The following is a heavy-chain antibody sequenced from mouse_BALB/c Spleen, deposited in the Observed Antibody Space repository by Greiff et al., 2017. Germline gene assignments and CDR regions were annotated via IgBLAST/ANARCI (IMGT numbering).Heavy chain of an antibody. CDR1: GFTFSSFG. J-gene: IGHJ3*01. Sequence: DVMLVESGGGLVQPGGSRKLSCAASGFTFSSFGMHWVRQAPEKGLEWVAYISSGSSTIYYADTVKGRFTISRDNPKNTLFLQMTSLRSEDTAMYYCASGYDGFAYWGQGTLVTVSA. D-gene: IGHD2-2*01. CDR2: ISSGSSTI. CDR3: ASGYDGFAY. V-gene: IGHV5-17*02.